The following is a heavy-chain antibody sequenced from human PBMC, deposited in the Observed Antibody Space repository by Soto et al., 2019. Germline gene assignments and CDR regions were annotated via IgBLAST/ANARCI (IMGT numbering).Heavy chain of an antibody. CDR3: AKEGSDIVVVVAATMVVDYFDY. V-gene: IGHV3-23*01. J-gene: IGHJ4*02. Sequence: GGSLRLSCAASGFTFSSYAMSWVRQAPGKGLEWVSAISGSGGSTYYADSVKGRFTISRDNSKNTLYLQMNSLRAEDTAVYYCAKEGSDIVVVVAATMVVDYFDYWGQGSLVTVSS. CDR2: ISGSGGST. D-gene: IGHD2-15*01. CDR1: GFTFSSYA.